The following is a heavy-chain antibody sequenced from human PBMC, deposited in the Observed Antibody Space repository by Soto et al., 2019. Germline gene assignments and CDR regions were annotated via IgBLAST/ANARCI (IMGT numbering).Heavy chain of an antibody. D-gene: IGHD3-3*01. CDR1: GDSISSTC. CDR3: ARGYESGYTFGHDL. Sequence: QVQLHESGPGLVKPSATLSLTCTVSGDSISSTCWSWVRQPAGRGLEWIGRIYSSGSNNYNPSLESRVTMSVDMSKNQFSLTLRSVTAADTAVYFCARGYESGYTFGHDLWGQGTLVTVSS. V-gene: IGHV4-4*07. CDR2: IYSSGSN. J-gene: IGHJ5*02.